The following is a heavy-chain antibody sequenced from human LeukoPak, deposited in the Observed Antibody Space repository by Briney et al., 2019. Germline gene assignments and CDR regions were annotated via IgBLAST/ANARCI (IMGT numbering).Heavy chain of an antibody. V-gene: IGHV3-23*01. CDR1: GGSISSGGYY. CDR3: AKETKWDTFDP. J-gene: IGHJ5*02. Sequence: ETLSLTCTVSGGSISSGGYYWSWVRQAPGKGLEWVSAISGRGGSTYYADSVKGRFTISRDNSKNTLYLQMNSLRAEDTAVYYCAKETKWDTFDPWGQGTLVTVSS. D-gene: IGHD1-26*01. CDR2: ISGRGGST.